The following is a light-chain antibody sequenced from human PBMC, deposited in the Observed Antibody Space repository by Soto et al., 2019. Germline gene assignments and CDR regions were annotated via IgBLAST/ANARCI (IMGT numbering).Light chain of an antibody. V-gene: IGLV2-14*01. Sequence: QSVLSQPSSVSGSPEQTITISCTGTINDIGAYDYVSWYQQYPGRVPKLIIHEVTNRPSGVSDRFSGSKSGNTASLTISVLQTEDEADYYCSSHAGSKAFYVFGTGTKVTGL. CDR3: SSHAGSKAFYV. J-gene: IGLJ1*01. CDR1: INDIGAYDY. CDR2: EVT.